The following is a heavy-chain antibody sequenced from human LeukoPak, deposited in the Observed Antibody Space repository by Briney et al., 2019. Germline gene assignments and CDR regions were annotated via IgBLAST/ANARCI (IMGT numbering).Heavy chain of an antibody. V-gene: IGHV3-21*01. CDR3: ARGGVAAAGDYYYYGMDV. D-gene: IGHD6-13*01. CDR1: GVTFSSYS. J-gene: IGHJ6*02. CDR2: ISSSSSYI. Sequence: SLXLSCAASGVTFSSYSMNWVRQAPGKGLEWVSSISSSSSYIYYADSVKGRFTISRDNAKNSLYLQMNSLRAEDTAVYYCARGGVAAAGDYYYYGMDVWGQGTTVTVSS.